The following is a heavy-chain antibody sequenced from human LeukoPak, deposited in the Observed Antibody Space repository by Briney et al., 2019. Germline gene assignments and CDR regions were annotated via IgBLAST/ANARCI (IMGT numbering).Heavy chain of an antibody. CDR2: IYYSGST. V-gene: IGHV4-59*01. J-gene: IGHJ4*02. CDR1: GGSNSSYY. Sequence: PSETLSLTCTVSGGSNSSYYWSWIRQPPGKGLEWIGYIYYSGSTNYNPSLKSRVTISVDTSKNQFSLKLSSVTAADTAVYYCARESSYYDSSGYQSHFDYWGQGTLVTVSS. D-gene: IGHD3-22*01. CDR3: ARESSYYDSSGYQSHFDY.